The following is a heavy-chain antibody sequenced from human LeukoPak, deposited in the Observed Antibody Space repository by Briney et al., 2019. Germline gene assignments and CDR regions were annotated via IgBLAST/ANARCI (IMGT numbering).Heavy chain of an antibody. V-gene: IGHV3-33*03. Sequence: GGSLRLSCAGSGFTFSSYGMHWVRQAPGKGLEWVAVIWNDGSTKYYADSVKGRFTISRDNSKNSLYLQMNSLRAEDTAMYYCAKGTKPVMTIPDYWGQGILVTVSS. D-gene: IGHD1/OR15-1a*01. J-gene: IGHJ4*02. CDR2: IWNDGSTK. CDR3: AKGTKPVMTIPDY. CDR1: GFTFSSYG.